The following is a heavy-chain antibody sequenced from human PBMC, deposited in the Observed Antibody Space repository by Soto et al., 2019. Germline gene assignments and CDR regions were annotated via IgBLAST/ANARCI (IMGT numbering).Heavy chain of an antibody. CDR1: GGSIRNSSYF. V-gene: IGHV4-39*07. CDR3: ARGRRSSGYYSIYFDY. CDR2: INYSGST. Sequence: SETLSLTCSVSGGSIRNSSYFWGWIRQPPGKGLEWIGNINYSGSTYYSPSLKSRVTISVDTSKNQFSLKLSSVTAADTAVYYCARGRRSSGYYSIYFDYWGQGTLVTVSS. J-gene: IGHJ4*02. D-gene: IGHD3-22*01.